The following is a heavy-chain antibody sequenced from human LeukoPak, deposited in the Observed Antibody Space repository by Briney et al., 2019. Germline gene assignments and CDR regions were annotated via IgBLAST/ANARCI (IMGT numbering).Heavy chain of an antibody. Sequence: ASVKVSCKASGYTFTSYDITWVRQAPGQGLEWMGWMSPNSGNTGYAQKFQGRVTMTRNTSITTACMELSSLTSEDTAVYYCARETTIPPYYFDYWGLGSQVTVSP. V-gene: IGHV1-8*01. D-gene: IGHD3-9*01. CDR2: MSPNSGNT. CDR1: GYTFTSYD. CDR3: ARETTIPPYYFDY. J-gene: IGHJ4*02.